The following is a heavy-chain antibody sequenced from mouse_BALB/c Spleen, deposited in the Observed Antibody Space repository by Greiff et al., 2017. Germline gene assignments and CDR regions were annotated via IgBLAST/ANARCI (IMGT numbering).Heavy chain of an antibody. Sequence: QVQLKESGAELVRPGSSVKISCKASGYAFSSYWMNWVKQRPGQGLEWIGQIYPGDGDTNYNGKFKGKATLTADKSSSTAYMQLSSLTSEDSAVYLCEEGDIILLVFALWGKGTLVSVCA. CDR2: IYPGDGDT. CDR3: EEGDIILLVFAL. V-gene: IGHV1-80*01. J-gene: IGHJ3*01. CDR1: GYAFSSYW. D-gene: IGHD1-1*01.